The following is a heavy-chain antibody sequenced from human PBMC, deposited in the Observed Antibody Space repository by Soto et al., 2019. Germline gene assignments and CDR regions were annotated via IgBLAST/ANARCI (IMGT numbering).Heavy chain of an antibody. V-gene: IGHV5-10-1*01. J-gene: IGHJ4*02. D-gene: IGHD3-10*01. CDR2: IDPSDSYT. Sequence: ESLKISCKGSGYSFTSYWISWVRQMPGKGLEWMGRIDPSDSYTNYSPSFQGHVTISADKSISTAYLQWSSLKASDTAMYYCARSLSGVVPFDYWGQGTLVTVSS. CDR3: ARSLSGVVPFDY. CDR1: GYSFTSYW.